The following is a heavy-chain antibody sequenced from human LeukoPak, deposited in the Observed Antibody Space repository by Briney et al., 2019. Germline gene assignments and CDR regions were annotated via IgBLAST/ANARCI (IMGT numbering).Heavy chain of an antibody. J-gene: IGHJ6*02. CDR2: ISGSGGST. CDR3: AKDDIVGATDYYYGMDV. CDR1: GFTFSSYA. D-gene: IGHD1-26*01. V-gene: IGHV3-23*01. Sequence: LSGGSLRLSCAASGFTFSSYAMSWVRQAPGKGLEWVSAISGSGGSTYYADSVKGRFTISRDNSKNTLHLQMNSLRAEDTAVYYCAKDDIVGATDYYYGMDVWGQGTTVTVSS.